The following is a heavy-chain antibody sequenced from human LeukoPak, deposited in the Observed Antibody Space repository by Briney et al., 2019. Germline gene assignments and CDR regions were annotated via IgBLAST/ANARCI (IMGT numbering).Heavy chain of an antibody. CDR3: ARGPYI. Sequence: PSETLSLTCTVSGVSITSYYWSWIRQPPGKGLEWIGYISYSGSTNYNPSLKSRVTISVDTSKNQFSLKLTSVTAADTAVYYCARGPYIWGQGTMITVSS. V-gene: IGHV4-59*01. CDR2: ISYSGST. CDR1: GVSITSYY. J-gene: IGHJ3*02.